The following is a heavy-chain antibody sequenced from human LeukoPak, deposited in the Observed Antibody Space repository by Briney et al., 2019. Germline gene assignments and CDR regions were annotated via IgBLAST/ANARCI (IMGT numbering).Heavy chain of an antibody. CDR1: GGSIGSDIYY. D-gene: IGHD6-13*01. CDR2: IYDRGSS. Sequence: SETLSLTCTVSGGSIGSDIYYWSWIRQPPGKGLEWIGYIYDRGSSYYNPSLKSRVTISVDTSKNQFSLKLSSVTAADTAVYYCARDGGSSWEGFDYWGQGTLVTVSS. CDR3: ARDGGSSWEGFDY. J-gene: IGHJ4*02. V-gene: IGHV4-30-2*01.